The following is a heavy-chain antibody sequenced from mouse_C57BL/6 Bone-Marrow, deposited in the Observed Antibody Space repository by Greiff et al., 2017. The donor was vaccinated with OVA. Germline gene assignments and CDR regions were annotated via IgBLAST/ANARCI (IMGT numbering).Heavy chain of an antibody. J-gene: IGHJ3*01. Sequence: VKLMESGPGLVAPSQSLSITCTVSGFSLTSYGVDWVRQSPGKGLEWLGVIWGVGSTNYNSALNSRLSISKDNSKSQVFLKMNSLQTDDTAMYYCASGRFWRFAYWGQGTLVTVSA. V-gene: IGHV2-6*01. CDR3: ASGRFWRFAY. CDR2: IWGVGST. CDR1: GFSLTSYG.